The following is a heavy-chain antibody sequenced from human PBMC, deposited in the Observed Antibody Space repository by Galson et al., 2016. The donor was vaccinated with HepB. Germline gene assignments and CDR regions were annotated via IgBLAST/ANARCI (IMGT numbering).Heavy chain of an antibody. V-gene: IGHV3-23*01. Sequence: SLRLSCAASGFTFSDYAMNWVRQAPGKGLEWVSGITGSGGSTYYADSVKGRFTISRDNSKNTLFLQMNSLRAKDTAVYYCARRSNYFSGPFDYGGQVTLVTVSS. CDR2: ITGSGGST. CDR3: ARRSNYFSGPFDY. CDR1: GFTFSDYA. J-gene: IGHJ4*02. D-gene: IGHD2-15*01.